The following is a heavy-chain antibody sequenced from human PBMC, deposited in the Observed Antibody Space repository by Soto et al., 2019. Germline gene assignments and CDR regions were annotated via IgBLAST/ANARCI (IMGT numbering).Heavy chain of an antibody. CDR1: GFTFSSYS. CDR3: AKELRFGEFRWFDP. Sequence: GGSLRLSCAASGFTFSSYSMHWVRQAPGKGLEWVAVISYDGSNKYYADSVKGRFTISRDNSKNTLYLQMNSLRAEDTAVYYCAKELRFGEFRWFDPWGQGTLVTVSS. CDR2: ISYDGSNK. J-gene: IGHJ5*02. V-gene: IGHV3-30*18. D-gene: IGHD3-10*01.